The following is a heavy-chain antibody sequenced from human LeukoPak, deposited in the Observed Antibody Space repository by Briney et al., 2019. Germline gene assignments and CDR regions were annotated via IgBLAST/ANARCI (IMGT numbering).Heavy chain of an antibody. Sequence: SETLSLTCTVSGGSISSYYWSWIRQPPGKGLEWIGYIYYSGSTNYNPSLKSRVTISVDTSKNQFSLKLSSVTAADTAVYYCARGPREAIVVVVAAGHWYFDLWGRGTLVTVSS. CDR2: IYYSGST. CDR1: GGSISSYY. CDR3: ARGPREAIVVVVAAGHWYFDL. J-gene: IGHJ2*01. D-gene: IGHD2-15*01. V-gene: IGHV4-59*01.